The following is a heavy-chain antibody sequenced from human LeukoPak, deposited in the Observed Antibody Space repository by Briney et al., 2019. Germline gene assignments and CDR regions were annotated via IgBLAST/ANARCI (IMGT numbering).Heavy chain of an antibody. Sequence: ASVKVSCKASGYTFTGYYMHWVRQAPGQGLEWMGWINPNSGGTNYAQKFQGWVTMTRDTSISTAYMELSRLRSDDTAVYYCAVTYYYDSSGYSPGAFDIWGQGTMVTVSS. V-gene: IGHV1-2*04. J-gene: IGHJ3*02. CDR3: AVTYYYDSSGYSPGAFDI. CDR2: INPNSGGT. CDR1: GYTFTGYY. D-gene: IGHD3-22*01.